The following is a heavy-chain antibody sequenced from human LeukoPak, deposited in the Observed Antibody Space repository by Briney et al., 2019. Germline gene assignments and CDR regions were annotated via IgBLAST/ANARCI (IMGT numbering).Heavy chain of an antibody. V-gene: IGHV6-1*01. CDR2: TYYRSKLYT. CDR3: ARTPLGGIAARPGFDY. J-gene: IGHJ4*02. D-gene: IGHD6-6*01. Sequence: SPTLSLTFAISGDSVSIKSAAWNWLRQSPSRGLEWLGRTYYRSKLYTDYALSVKSRITINPDTSKNQFSLQLNFVTPEDTAVYYCARTPLGGIAARPGFDYWGQGTLVTVSS. CDR1: GDSVSIKSAA.